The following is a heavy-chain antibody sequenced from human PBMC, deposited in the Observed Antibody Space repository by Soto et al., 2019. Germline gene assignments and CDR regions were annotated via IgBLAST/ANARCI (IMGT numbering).Heavy chain of an antibody. D-gene: IGHD3-3*01. CDR3: ARNQITIFGVVDSRNYFDY. Sequence: PGGSLRLSCAASGFTFSSYAMHWVRQAPGKGLEWVAVISYDGSNKYYADSVKGRFTISRDNSKNTLYLQMNSLRAEDTAVYYCARNQITIFGVVDSRNYFDYWGQGTLVTVSS. CDR1: GFTFSSYA. V-gene: IGHV3-30-3*01. CDR2: ISYDGSNK. J-gene: IGHJ4*02.